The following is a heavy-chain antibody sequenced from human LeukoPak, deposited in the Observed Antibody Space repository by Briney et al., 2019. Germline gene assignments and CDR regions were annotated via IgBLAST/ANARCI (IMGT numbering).Heavy chain of an antibody. CDR3: AKGRDNSSWLDYFDY. CDR2: ISYDGSNK. Sequence: PGGSLRLSCAASGFTFSSYGMHWVRQAPGKGLEWVAVISYDGSNKYYADSVKGRFTISRDNSKNTLYLQMNSLRAEDTAVYYCAKGRDNSSWLDYFDYWGQGTLVTVSS. D-gene: IGHD6-13*01. V-gene: IGHV3-30*18. CDR1: GFTFSSYG. J-gene: IGHJ4*02.